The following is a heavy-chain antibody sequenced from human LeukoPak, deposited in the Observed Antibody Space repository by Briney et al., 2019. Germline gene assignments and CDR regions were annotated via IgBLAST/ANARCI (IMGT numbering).Heavy chain of an antibody. D-gene: IGHD6-13*01. Sequence: SETLSLTCTVSGGSISSGDYYWSWIRQPPGKGLEWIGYIYYSGSTYYNPSLKSRVTISVDTSKNQFSLKLSSVTAADTAVYYCARKISIEAAAASTAEYFQHWGQGTLVTVSS. J-gene: IGHJ1*01. CDR3: ARKISIEAAAASTAEYFQH. CDR1: GGSISSGDYY. CDR2: IYYSGST. V-gene: IGHV4-30-4*08.